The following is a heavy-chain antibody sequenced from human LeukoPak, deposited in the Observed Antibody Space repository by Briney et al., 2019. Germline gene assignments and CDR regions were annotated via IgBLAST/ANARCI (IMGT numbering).Heavy chain of an antibody. CDR2: IKGKIDGGTT. CDR3: ATGVY. V-gene: IGHV3-15*01. Sequence: GGSLRLSCAASGFTFTNAWMNWVRQAPGKGLEWVGRIKGKIDGGTTDYAAPVKGRFIISRDDSKNTLYLQMHSLKTEDTAVYYCATGVYWGQGTLVTVSS. CDR1: GFTFTNAW. J-gene: IGHJ4*02.